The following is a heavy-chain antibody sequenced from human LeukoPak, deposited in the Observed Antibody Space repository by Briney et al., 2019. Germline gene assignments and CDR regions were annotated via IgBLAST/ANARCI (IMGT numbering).Heavy chain of an antibody. V-gene: IGHV4-39*07. Sequence: PSETLSLTCTVSGGSISSSCYYWGWIRQPPGKGLEWVGENNHSGSTYYNPSLKSQLAISVDTSKNQFSLKLSSVTAADTAVYCCARGGYSSSWYGWYFDLWGRGTLVTVSS. J-gene: IGHJ2*01. CDR1: GGSISSSCYY. D-gene: IGHD6-13*01. CDR3: ARGGYSSSWYGWYFDL. CDR2: NNHSGST.